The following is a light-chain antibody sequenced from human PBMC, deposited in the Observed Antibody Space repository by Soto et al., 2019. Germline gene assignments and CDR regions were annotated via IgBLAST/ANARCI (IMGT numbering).Light chain of an antibody. J-gene: IGKJ1*01. CDR3: QQYGSSQWT. CDR1: QSVSSSY. V-gene: IGKV3-20*01. Sequence: EIVLTQSPGTLSLSPGERATLSCRASQSVSSSYLAWYQQNPGQAPRLLIYGASSRATGIPDRFSGSGSGTDFTLTNSRLEPEDFAVYYWQQYGSSQWTFGQGTKVEIK. CDR2: GAS.